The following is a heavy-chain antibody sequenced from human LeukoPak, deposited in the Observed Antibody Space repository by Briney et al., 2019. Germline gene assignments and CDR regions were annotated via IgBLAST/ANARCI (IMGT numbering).Heavy chain of an antibody. V-gene: IGHV3-20*04. D-gene: IGHD4-17*01. Sequence: WGSLRLSCAASGFSFADYGMSWVRQAPGKGLEWVSGINWNGGSTGYAGSVRGRFTISRDNAKGSLYLQMNSLRAEDTAVYYCAKDQSDYADYYFDYWGQGTLVTVSS. CDR3: AKDQSDYADYYFDY. CDR1: GFSFADYG. CDR2: INWNGGST. J-gene: IGHJ4*02.